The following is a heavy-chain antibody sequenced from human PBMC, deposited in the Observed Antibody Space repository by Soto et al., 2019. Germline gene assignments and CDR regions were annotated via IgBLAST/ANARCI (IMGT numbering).Heavy chain of an antibody. CDR2: ISYDENNK. Sequence: QVQLVESGGGVVQPGRSLRLSCAASGFTFSSYGMHWVRQDPGKGLEWVAVISYDENNKYYADSVKGRFTISRDNSKNTLYLQMNSLRAEDTAVYYCAKAVGATQRGYFDYWGQGTLVTVSS. V-gene: IGHV3-30*18. CDR3: AKAVGATQRGYFDY. CDR1: GFTFSSYG. D-gene: IGHD1-26*01. J-gene: IGHJ4*02.